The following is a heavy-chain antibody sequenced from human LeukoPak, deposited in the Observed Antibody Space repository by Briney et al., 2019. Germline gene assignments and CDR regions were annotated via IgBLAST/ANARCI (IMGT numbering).Heavy chain of an antibody. Sequence: PGGSLRLSCAASGFTFSSYAMSWVRQAPGKGLEWVSAISGSSGSTYYADSVKGRFTISRDNSKNTLYLQMNSLRAEDTAVYYCAKDGITMIVVVRHTSRYFDYWGQGTLVTVSS. CDR1: GFTFSSYA. J-gene: IGHJ4*02. V-gene: IGHV3-23*01. D-gene: IGHD3-22*01. CDR3: AKDGITMIVVVRHTSRYFDY. CDR2: ISGSSGST.